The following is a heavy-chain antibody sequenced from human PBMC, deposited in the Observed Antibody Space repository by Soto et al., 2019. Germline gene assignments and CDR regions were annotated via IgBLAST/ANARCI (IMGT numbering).Heavy chain of an antibody. V-gene: IGHV4-59*01. CDR3: AGPKRGSPDGPEYPRFDP. J-gene: IGHJ5*02. CDR1: GDSMSNYY. Sequence: SETLSLTCTVSGDSMSNYYWNWIRQPPLNVLEWIGYIYYSGNTDYNPSLKSRVTISVDTSKNQFSLKLSSVTAADTAVYYCAGPKRGSPDGPEYPRFDPWAQATLLTTSS. CDR2: IYYSGNT. D-gene: IGHD1-26*01.